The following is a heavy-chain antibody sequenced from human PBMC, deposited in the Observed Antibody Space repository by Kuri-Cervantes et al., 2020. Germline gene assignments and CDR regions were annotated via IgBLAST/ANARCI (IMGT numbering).Heavy chain of an antibody. Sequence: SLKISCAASGFTFDDYAMHWVRQAPGKGLEWVSGISWNSGSIGYADSVKGRFTISRDNSKNTLYLQMNSLRAEDTAVYYCARWEYYYDSSGYTSYYYYYGMDVWGQGTTVTVSS. CDR3: ARWEYYYDSSGYTSYYYYYGMDV. D-gene: IGHD3-22*01. J-gene: IGHJ6*02. V-gene: IGHV3-9*01. CDR1: GFTFDDYA. CDR2: ISWNSGSI.